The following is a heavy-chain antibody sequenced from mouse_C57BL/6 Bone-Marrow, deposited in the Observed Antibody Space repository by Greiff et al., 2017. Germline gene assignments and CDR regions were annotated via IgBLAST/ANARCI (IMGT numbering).Heavy chain of an antibody. Sequence: QVQLQQSGAELVRPGTSVKLSCKASGYTFTNYWIGWAKQRPGHGLEWIGDISPGGGYTNYNEKFKGKATFTADKSSSTAYMQFSSLTSEDSAIYYYARSCLREGYFDYWGQGTTLTVSA. CDR2: ISPGGGYT. CDR1: GYTFTNYW. D-gene: IGHD2-2*01. V-gene: IGHV1-63*01. J-gene: IGHJ2*01. CDR3: ARSCLREGYFDY.